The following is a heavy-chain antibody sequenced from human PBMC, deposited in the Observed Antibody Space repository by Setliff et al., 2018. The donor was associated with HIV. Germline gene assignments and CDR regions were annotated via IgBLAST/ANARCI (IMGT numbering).Heavy chain of an antibody. J-gene: IGHJ4*02. CDR1: GGSFSSYY. CDR3: ATIDGRWAPPQYYFDS. D-gene: IGHD1-26*01. V-gene: IGHV4-59*08. CDR2: IKYSGNT. Sequence: PSETLSLTCAVYGGSFSSYYWSWIRQPPGKGLEWIGYIKYSGNTNYNPSLKSRVSMSVDTSKNHFSLRLTSVTAADSAIYYCATIDGRWAPPQYYFDSWGLGTLVTVSS.